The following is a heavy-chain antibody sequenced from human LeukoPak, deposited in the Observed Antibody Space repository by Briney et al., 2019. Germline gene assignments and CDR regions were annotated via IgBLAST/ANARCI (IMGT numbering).Heavy chain of an antibody. CDR2: ISWSSGRI. V-gene: IGHV3-9*01. J-gene: IGHJ6*02. Sequence: GGSLRLSCAASGFTFDDYAMHWVRQAPGKGLEWVSGISWSSGRIGYADSVKGRFTISRDNAKNSLYLQMNGLRPEDTALYYCAKDRIAVTGPLAMDVWGQGTTVIDSS. CDR1: GFTFDDYA. D-gene: IGHD6-19*01. CDR3: AKDRIAVTGPLAMDV.